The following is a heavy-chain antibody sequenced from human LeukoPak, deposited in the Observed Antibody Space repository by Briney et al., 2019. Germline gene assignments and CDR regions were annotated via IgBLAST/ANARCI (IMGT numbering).Heavy chain of an antibody. D-gene: IGHD3-3*01. V-gene: IGHV1-46*01. Sequence: ASVKVSCKSSGGTFSRYGISWVRQAPGQGLEWMGIINPSGGSTSYTQKFQGRVTMTRDTSTSTVYMELSSLRSEDTAVYYCARDHNFWSGYLGASSAFDIWGQGTMVTASS. CDR1: GGTFSRYG. J-gene: IGHJ3*02. CDR2: INPSGGST. CDR3: ARDHNFWSGYLGASSAFDI.